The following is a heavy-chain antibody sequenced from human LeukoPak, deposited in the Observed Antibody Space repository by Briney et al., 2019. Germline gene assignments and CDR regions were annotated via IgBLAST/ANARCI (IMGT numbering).Heavy chain of an antibody. Sequence: PGRSLRLSCAASGFTFSSYAMHWVRQAPGKGLEWVAVISYDGSNKYYADSVKGRFTISRDNAKNSLYLQMNSLRAEDTAVYYCARGYYSFDYWGQGTLVTVSS. D-gene: IGHD4-11*01. CDR3: ARGYYSFDY. V-gene: IGHV3-30*04. J-gene: IGHJ4*02. CDR2: ISYDGSNK. CDR1: GFTFSSYA.